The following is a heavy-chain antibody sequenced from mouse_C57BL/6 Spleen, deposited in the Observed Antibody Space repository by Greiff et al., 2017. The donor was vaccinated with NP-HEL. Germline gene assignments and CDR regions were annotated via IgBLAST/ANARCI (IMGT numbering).Heavy chain of an antibody. CDR3: AGKVYYGYDGFDY. V-gene: IGHV3-8*01. J-gene: IGHJ2*01. CDR2: ISYSGST. Sequence: EVMLVESGPGLAKPSQTLSLPCSVTGYSITSDYWNWIRKFPGNKLEYMGYISYSGSTYYNPSLKSRISITRDTSKNQYYLQLNSVTTDDTATYYCAGKVYYGYDGFDYWGQGTTLTVSS. CDR1: GYSITSDY. D-gene: IGHD2-2*01.